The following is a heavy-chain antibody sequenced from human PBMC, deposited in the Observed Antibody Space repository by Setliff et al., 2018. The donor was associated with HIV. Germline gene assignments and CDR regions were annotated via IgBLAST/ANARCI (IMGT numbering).Heavy chain of an antibody. CDR3: ARGYGAFDI. CDR2: INPNDGAT. Sequence: GASVKVSCKASGYTFTSYFLHWVRQAPGQGLEWMGIINPNDGATTYAQNFEGRVTMTRDTSTNTVYMELSSLTSGDTAMYYCARGYGAFDIWGQGTMVTVSS. D-gene: IGHD4-17*01. V-gene: IGHV1-46*01. J-gene: IGHJ3*02. CDR1: GYTFTSYF.